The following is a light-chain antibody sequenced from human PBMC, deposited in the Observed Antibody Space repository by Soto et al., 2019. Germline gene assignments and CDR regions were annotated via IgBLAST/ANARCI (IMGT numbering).Light chain of an antibody. CDR3: SSYTSSSTYV. Sequence: QSVLTQPRSVSGSPGQSVTISCTGISGDVGGHDFVSWYQQHPGKAPKLIIYDVDKRPSGVPDRFSGSRSGNTASLTISGLQAEDEADYSCSSYTSSSTYVFGTGTKVTVL. CDR1: SGDVGGHDF. CDR2: DVD. J-gene: IGLJ1*01. V-gene: IGLV2-11*01.